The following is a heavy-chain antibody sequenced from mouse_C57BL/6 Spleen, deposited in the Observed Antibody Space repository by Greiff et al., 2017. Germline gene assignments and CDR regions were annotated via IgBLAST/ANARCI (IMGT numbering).Heavy chain of an antibody. D-gene: IGHD3-1*01. Sequence: VQLQQSGAELVRPGTSVKVSCKASGYAFTNYLIEWVKQRPGQGLEWIGVINPGSGGTNYNEKFKGKATLTADKSSSTAYMQHSSLTSEDSAVYFCARSGEAMDYWGQGTSVTVSS. CDR3: ARSGEAMDY. CDR1: GYAFTNYL. CDR2: INPGSGGT. J-gene: IGHJ4*01. V-gene: IGHV1-54*01.